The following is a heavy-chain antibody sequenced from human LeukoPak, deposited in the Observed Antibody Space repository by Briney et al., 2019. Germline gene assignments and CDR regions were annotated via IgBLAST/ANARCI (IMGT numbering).Heavy chain of an antibody. CDR2: MSTSGNT. V-gene: IGHV4-4*07. J-gene: IGHJ4*02. CDR1: GGSISDYF. D-gene: IGHD3-16*01. CDR3: ARANYIWGSYVY. Sequence: SETLSLTCIVSGGSISDYFWSWVRQPAGKGLEWIGHMSTSGNTNYNPSLRSRVTMSLDTSKNQFSLKVNPVTAADTAVYYCARANYIWGSYVYWGQGTLVTVSS.